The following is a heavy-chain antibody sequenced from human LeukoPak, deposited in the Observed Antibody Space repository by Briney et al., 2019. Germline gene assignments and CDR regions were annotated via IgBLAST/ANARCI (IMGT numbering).Heavy chain of an antibody. CDR3: AELGITMIGGV. CDR1: GFTFSNYA. D-gene: IGHD3-10*02. Sequence: GGSLRLSCAASGFTFSNYAMSWVRQAPGKGLEWVSSISGSSSYIYYADSVKGRFTISRHNAKNSLYLQMNSLRAEDTAVYYCAELGITMIGGVWGKGTTVTISS. J-gene: IGHJ6*04. CDR2: ISGSSSYI. V-gene: IGHV3-21*01.